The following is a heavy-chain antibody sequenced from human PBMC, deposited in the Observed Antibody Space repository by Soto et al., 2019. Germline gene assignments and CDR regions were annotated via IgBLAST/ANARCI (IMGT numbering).Heavy chain of an antibody. Sequence: QVQLVESGGGVVQPGRSLRLSCAASGFTFSSYAMHWVRQAPGKGLEWVAVISYDGSNKYYAESVKGRFTISRDNSKNTLYLQVTSLRAEDTAVYYGAKSPVAGAGTDWFDPWGQGTLVTVSS. J-gene: IGHJ5*02. CDR2: ISYDGSNK. CDR1: GFTFSSYA. CDR3: AKSPVAGAGTDWFDP. D-gene: IGHD6-19*01. V-gene: IGHV3-30-3*01.